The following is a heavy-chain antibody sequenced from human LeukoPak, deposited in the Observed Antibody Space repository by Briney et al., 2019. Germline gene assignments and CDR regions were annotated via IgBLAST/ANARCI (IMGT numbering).Heavy chain of an antibody. J-gene: IGHJ6*03. CDR3: ARDFFDFWRGLGGYYYYYYMDV. V-gene: IGHV3-30*01. CDR1: GFTFSSYA. D-gene: IGHD3-3*01. Sequence: PGGSLRLFCAASGFTFSSYAMHWVRQAPGRGLEGVAVISYEGSNKYYGDSVQGHFTISRDNYKSTLYLQLNSLRAEDTAVYYCARDFFDFWRGLGGYYYYYYMDVWGKGTTVSVSS. CDR2: ISYEGSNK.